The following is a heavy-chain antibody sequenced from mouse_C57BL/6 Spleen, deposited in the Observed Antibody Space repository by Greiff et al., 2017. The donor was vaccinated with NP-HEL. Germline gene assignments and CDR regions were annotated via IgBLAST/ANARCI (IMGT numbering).Heavy chain of an antibody. J-gene: IGHJ2*01. CDR1: GFTFSSYG. V-gene: IGHV5-6*01. D-gene: IGHD2-3*01. CDR2: ISSGGSYT. Sequence: EVQGVESGGDLVKPGGSLKLSCAASGFTFSSYGMSWVRQTPDKRLEWVATISSGGSYTYYPDSVKGRFTISRDNAKNTLYLQMSSLKSEDTAMYYCARHDGNYADYWGQGTTLTVSS. CDR3: ARHDGNYADY.